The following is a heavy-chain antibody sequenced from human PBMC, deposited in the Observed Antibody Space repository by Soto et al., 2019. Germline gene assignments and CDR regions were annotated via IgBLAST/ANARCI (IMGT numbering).Heavy chain of an antibody. CDR3: ARDRTEWWELLYGFIDP. Sequence: GGSLRLSCAASGFTFSSYSMNWVRQAPGKGLEWVAFISYNGSNKYYADSVKGRFTISRDNSKNTLYLQMNSLRAEDTAVYYCARDRTEWWELLYGFIDPWGQRTLVTVSS. CDR2: ISYNGSNK. V-gene: IGHV3-30*03. CDR1: GFTFSSYS. D-gene: IGHD1-26*01. J-gene: IGHJ5*02.